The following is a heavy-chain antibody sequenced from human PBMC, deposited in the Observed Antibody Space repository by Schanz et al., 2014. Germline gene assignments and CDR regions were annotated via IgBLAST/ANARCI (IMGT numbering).Heavy chain of an antibody. CDR3: VRDRGFCANDICWLRYYMDV. D-gene: IGHD2-8*01. J-gene: IGHJ6*03. CDR2: IKQEGDEK. Sequence: EGQLVESGGGLVQPGGSLRLSCVVSGFNFRNYWMSWVRQAPGKGLEWVASIKQEGDEKNYVDSVKGRFTISRDNAKNSLFLQKNSLRADDTAVYYCVRDRGFCANDICWLRYYMDVWGNGTTVTVSS. CDR1: GFNFRNYW. V-gene: IGHV3-7*01.